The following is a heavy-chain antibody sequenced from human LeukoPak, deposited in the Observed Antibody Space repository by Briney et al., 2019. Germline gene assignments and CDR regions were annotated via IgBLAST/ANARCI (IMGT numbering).Heavy chain of an antibody. J-gene: IGHJ4*02. CDR2: IYSGGST. V-gene: IGHV3-66*01. D-gene: IGHD5-12*01. CDR1: GFTVSRNY. CDR3: ARMGSSAYDPYYFDY. Sequence: GGSLRLSCAASGFTVSRNYMSWVPQAPGKGLEWVSLIYSGGSTYYADSVKARFTISRDNSKNTLYLQMNSLRAEDTAVYYCARMGSSAYDPYYFDYWGQGTLVTVSS.